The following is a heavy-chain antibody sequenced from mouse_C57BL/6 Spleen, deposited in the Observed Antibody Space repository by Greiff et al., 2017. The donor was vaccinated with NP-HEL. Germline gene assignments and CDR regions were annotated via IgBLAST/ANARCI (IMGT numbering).Heavy chain of an antibody. CDR2: IYPGDGDT. CDR1: GYAFSSSW. Sequence: VQLQQSGPELVKPGASVKISCKASGYAFSSSWMNWVKQRPGKGLEWIGRIYPGDGDTNYNGKFKGKATLTADKSSSTAYMQLSSLTSEDSAVYFCARSGGYGSSLAYWGQGTLVTVSA. CDR3: ARSGGYGSSLAY. J-gene: IGHJ3*01. V-gene: IGHV1-82*01. D-gene: IGHD1-1*01.